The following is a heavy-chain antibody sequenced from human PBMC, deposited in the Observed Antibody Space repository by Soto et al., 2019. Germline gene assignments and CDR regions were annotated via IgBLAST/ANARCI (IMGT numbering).Heavy chain of an antibody. D-gene: IGHD3-3*02. V-gene: IGHV4-39*07. Sequence: SETLSLTCTVSGASISRYYWGWIRQPPGKGLEWIGSIYYSGSTYYNPSLKSRVTISVDTSKNQFSLKLSSVTAADTAVYYCARDRYISTWFDPWGQGTMGTVSS. J-gene: IGHJ5*02. CDR1: GASISRYY. CDR2: IYYSGST. CDR3: ARDRYISTWFDP.